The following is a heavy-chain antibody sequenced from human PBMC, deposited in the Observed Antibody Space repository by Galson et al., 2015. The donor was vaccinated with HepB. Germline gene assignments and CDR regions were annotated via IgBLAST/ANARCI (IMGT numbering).Heavy chain of an antibody. J-gene: IGHJ4*02. V-gene: IGHV3-30*18. CDR2: ISYDGSNK. CDR1: GITFSSYG. D-gene: IGHD3-22*01. Sequence: SLRLSCAASGITFSSYGMHWVRQAPGKVLEWVAVISYDGSNKYYADSVKGRFTISRDNSKNTLYLQMNSLRAEDTAVYYCAKNDYYDSSGYPRPIDYWGQGTLVTVSS. CDR3: AKNDYYDSSGYPRPIDY.